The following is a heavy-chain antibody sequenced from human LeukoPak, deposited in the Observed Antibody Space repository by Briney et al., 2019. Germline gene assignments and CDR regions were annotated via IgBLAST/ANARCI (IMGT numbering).Heavy chain of an antibody. CDR2: IYYSGST. J-gene: IGHJ2*01. Sequence: ASETLSLTCTVSGGSISSSSYYWGRIRQPPGKGLEWIGSIYYSGSTYYNPSLESRVTISVDTSKNQFSLKQSSVTAADTAVYYCARQERYCSSTSCYSVRYFDLWGRGTLVTVSS. D-gene: IGHD2-2*01. CDR1: GGSISSSSYY. V-gene: IGHV4-39*01. CDR3: ARQERYCSSTSCYSVRYFDL.